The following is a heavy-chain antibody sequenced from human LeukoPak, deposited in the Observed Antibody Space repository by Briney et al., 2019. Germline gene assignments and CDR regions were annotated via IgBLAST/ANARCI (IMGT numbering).Heavy chain of an antibody. V-gene: IGHV3-33*01. J-gene: IGHJ4*02. CDR1: GFTFSSYG. CDR3: TRDPTTPKYYYDSSGYHGPFDY. CDR2: IWYDGSNK. D-gene: IGHD3-22*01. Sequence: GRSLRLSCAASGFTFSSYGMHWVRQAPGKGLEWVAVIWYDGSNKYYADSVKGRFTISRDNSKNTLYLQMYSLRAEDTAVYYCTRDPTTPKYYYDSSGYHGPFDYWGQGTLVTVSS.